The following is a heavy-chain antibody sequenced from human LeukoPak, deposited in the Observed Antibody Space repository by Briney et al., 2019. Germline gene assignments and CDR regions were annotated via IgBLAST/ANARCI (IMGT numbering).Heavy chain of an antibody. J-gene: IGHJ4*02. V-gene: IGHV1-18*01. CDR3: ARVEDDYGDSSYDY. CDR1: GYTFTSYG. Sequence: ASVKVSCKASGYTFTSYGISWVRQAPGQGLEWMGWISAYNGNTNYAQKLQGRVTMTTDTSTSTAYMELRSLRSDDAAVYYCARVEDDYGDSSYDYWGQGTLVTVSS. CDR2: ISAYNGNT. D-gene: IGHD4-17*01.